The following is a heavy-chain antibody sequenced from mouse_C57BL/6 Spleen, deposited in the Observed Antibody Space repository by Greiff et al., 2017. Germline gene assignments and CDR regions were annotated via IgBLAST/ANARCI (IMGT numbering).Heavy chain of an antibody. CDR3: ARDWNVYYFDD. CDR2: IHPNSGST. Sequence: QVHVKQPGAELVKPGASVKLSCKASGYTFTSYWMHWVKQRPGQGLEWIGMIHPNSGSTNYNEKFKSKATLTVDKSYSTAYMQLSSLTSEDSAVYYCARDWNVYYFDDWGQGTTLTVSS. V-gene: IGHV1-64*01. D-gene: IGHD4-1*01. J-gene: IGHJ2*01. CDR1: GYTFTSYW.